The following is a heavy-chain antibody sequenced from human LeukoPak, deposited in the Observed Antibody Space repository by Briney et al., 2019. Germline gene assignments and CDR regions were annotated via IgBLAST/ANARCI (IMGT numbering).Heavy chain of an antibody. CDR2: IYYSGST. Sequence: SETLSLTCTVSGGSISSYYWSWLRQPPGKGLEWIGYIYYSGSTTYNPSLKSRVTISVDTSKNQFSLKLSSVTAADTAVYYCARQNTTYYGAFDIWGQGTMVTVSS. V-gene: IGHV4-59*01. J-gene: IGHJ3*02. CDR3: ARQNTTYYGAFDI. CDR1: GGSISSYY. D-gene: IGHD3-3*01.